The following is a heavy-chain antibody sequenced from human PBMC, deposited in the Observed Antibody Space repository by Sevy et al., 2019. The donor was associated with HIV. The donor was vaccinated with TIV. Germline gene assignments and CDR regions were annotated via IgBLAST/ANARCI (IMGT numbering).Heavy chain of an antibody. J-gene: IGHJ3*02. CDR2: ISSSSSTI. Sequence: GGSLRLSCAASGFTFSSYSMNWVRQAPGKGLEWVSYISSSSSTIYYADSVKGRFTISRDNAKNSLYLHMNSLRDEDTAVYYCARDGVGRYYYDSSGYPDAFDIWGQGTMVTVSS. D-gene: IGHD3-22*01. CDR3: ARDGVGRYYYDSSGYPDAFDI. V-gene: IGHV3-48*02. CDR1: GFTFSSYS.